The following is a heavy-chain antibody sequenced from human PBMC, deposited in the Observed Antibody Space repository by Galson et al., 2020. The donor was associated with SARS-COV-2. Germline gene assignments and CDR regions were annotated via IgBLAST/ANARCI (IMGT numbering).Heavy chain of an antibody. J-gene: IGHJ4*02. CDR3: LRHVGTYLGY. CDR1: GYTFGTYW. D-gene: IGHD3-16*01. V-gene: IGHV3-7*01. Sequence: GASLRLSCAASGYTFGTYWMNWVRQAPEKGLEWVANIKQDGRERYYVQSARGRFTISRDNAKNSLYLQMHSRRAEDTAVYYFLRHVGTYLGYWGQGSLVTVSS. CDR2: IKQDGRER.